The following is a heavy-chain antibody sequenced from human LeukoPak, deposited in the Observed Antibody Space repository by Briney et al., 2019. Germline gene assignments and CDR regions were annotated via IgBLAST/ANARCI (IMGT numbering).Heavy chain of an antibody. J-gene: IGHJ6*02. V-gene: IGHV3-11*01. D-gene: IGHD6-6*01. CDR3: ARDSSSSSSIYYYGMDV. CDR1: GFTFSDYY. CDR2: ISSSGSTI. Sequence: PGGSLRLSCAASGFTFSDYYMSWIRQAPGKGLEWVSYISSSGSTIYYADSVKGRFTISRDNAKNSLYLQMNSLRAEDTAVYYCARDSSSSSSIYYYGMDVWGQGTTVTVSS.